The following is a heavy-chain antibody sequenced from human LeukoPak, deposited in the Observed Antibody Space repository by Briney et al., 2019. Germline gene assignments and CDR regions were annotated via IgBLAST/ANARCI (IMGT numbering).Heavy chain of an antibody. Sequence: PGRSLRLSCAASGFSFSSYAMHWVRQAPGKGLEWVAVISYDGSNKYYADSVKGRFTISRDNSKNTLYLQMNSLRAEDTAVYYCARGSLTPHYCGMDVWGQGTTVTVSS. CDR3: ARGSLTPHYCGMDV. CDR2: ISYDGSNK. J-gene: IGHJ6*02. V-gene: IGHV3-30-3*01. CDR1: GFSFSSYA.